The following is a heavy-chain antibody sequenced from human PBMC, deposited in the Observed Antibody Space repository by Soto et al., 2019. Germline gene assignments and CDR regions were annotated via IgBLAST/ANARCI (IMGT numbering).Heavy chain of an antibody. CDR1: GFTFSSYA. CDR3: ANCPDSSGWHYYYYGMDV. D-gene: IGHD6-19*01. V-gene: IGHV3-23*01. CDR2: ISGSGGST. J-gene: IGHJ6*02. Sequence: PGGSLRLSCAASGFTFSSYAMSWVRQAPGKGLEWVSAISGSGGSTYYADSVEGRFTISRDNSKNTLYLQMNSLRAEDTAVYYCANCPDSSGWHYYYYGMDVWGQGTTVTVSS.